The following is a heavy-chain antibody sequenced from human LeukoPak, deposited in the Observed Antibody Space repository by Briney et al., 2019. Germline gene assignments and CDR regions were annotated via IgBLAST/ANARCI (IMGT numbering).Heavy chain of an antibody. D-gene: IGHD3-22*01. CDR2: INPSGGST. CDR3: ARDRPDYYDSSGYSPPDY. V-gene: IGHV1-46*01. Sequence: ASVKVSCKASGYTFTSYYMHWVRQAPGQGLEWMGIINPSGGSTSYAQKFQGRVTMTRDTSTSTVYMELSSLRSEDTAVYYCARDRPDYYDSSGYSPPDYWGQGTLVTVSS. CDR1: GYTFTSYY. J-gene: IGHJ4*02.